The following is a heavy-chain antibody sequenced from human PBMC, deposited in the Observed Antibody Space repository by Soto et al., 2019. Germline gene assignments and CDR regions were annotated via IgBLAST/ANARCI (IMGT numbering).Heavy chain of an antibody. Sequence: EVQVVEPGGGLIQPGGSLRLSCAASGFTVSSNYMSWVRQAPGKGLEWVSVIYRDGTTYYADSVKGRFTISRDNSKNTLYLQMSSLRAEDTAVYYCARDAGGDSDYWGQGTLVTVSS. CDR3: ARDAGGDSDY. J-gene: IGHJ4*02. CDR1: GFTVSSNY. V-gene: IGHV3-53*01. D-gene: IGHD2-21*02. CDR2: IYRDGTT.